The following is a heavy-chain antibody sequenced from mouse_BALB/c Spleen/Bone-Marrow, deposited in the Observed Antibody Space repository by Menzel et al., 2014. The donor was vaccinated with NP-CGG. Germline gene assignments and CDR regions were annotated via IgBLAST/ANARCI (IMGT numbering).Heavy chain of an antibody. Sequence: VQLKQSGAELVKPGASVKLSCTASGFNIKDTYMHWVKQRPEQGLEWIGRIDPANGNTKYDPKFQGKATITADTSSNTAYLQLSSLTSEDAAVYYCARGYDEGFAYWGQGTLVTVSA. CDR2: IDPANGNT. V-gene: IGHV14-3*02. J-gene: IGHJ3*01. CDR3: ARGYDEGFAY. D-gene: IGHD2-14*01. CDR1: GFNIKDTY.